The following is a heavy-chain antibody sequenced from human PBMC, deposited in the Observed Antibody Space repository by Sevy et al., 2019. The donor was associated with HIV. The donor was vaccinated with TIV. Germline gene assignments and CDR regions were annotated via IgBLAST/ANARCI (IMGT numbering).Heavy chain of an antibody. CDR1: GFTFSSYG. D-gene: IGHD3-22*01. J-gene: IGHJ4*02. CDR2: ISYDGSNK. Sequence: GGSLRLSCAASGFTFSSYGMHWVRQAPGKGLEWVSVISYDGSNKYYADSVKGRFTISRDNSKNPLYLQMNSLRAEDTAVYYCAKADSSGYYYLDYWGQGTLVTVSS. CDR3: AKADSSGYYYLDY. V-gene: IGHV3-30*18.